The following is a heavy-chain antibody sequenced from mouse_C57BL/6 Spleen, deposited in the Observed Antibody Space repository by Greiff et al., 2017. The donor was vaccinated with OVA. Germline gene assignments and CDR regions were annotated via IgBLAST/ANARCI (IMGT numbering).Heavy chain of an antibody. J-gene: IGHJ2*01. D-gene: IGHD1-1*01. CDR1: GYTFTDYE. CDR2: IDPETGGT. Sequence: QVQLQQSGAELVRPGASVTLSCKASGYTFTDYEMHWVKQTPVHGLEWIGAIDPETGGTAYNQKFKGKAILTADKSSSTAYMELRSLTSEDSAVYYCTRYPLITTVVGFYYWGQGTTLTVSS. CDR3: TRYPLITTVVGFYY. V-gene: IGHV1-15*01.